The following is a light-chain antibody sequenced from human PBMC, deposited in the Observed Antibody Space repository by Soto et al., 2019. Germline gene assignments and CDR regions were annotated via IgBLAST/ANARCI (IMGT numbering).Light chain of an antibody. Sequence: QAVVTQPRSVSGSPGQSVTISCTGTSRDVGGFDYVSWYQQHPGQVPKLIIYDVTQRPSGVPDRFSGFKSGDSASLTISGLDPGDEADYYCCSYAGVNTYVFGSGTKLTVL. V-gene: IGLV2-11*01. CDR1: SRDVGGFDY. J-gene: IGLJ1*01. CDR3: CSYAGVNTYV. CDR2: DVT.